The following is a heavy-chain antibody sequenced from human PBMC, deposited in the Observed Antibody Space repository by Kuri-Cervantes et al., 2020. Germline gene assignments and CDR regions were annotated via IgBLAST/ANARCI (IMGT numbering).Heavy chain of an antibody. Sequence: GESLKISCAASGFTFSSYSMNWVRQAPGKGLEWVAVISYDGSNKYYADSVKGRFTISRDNSKNTLYLQMNSLRAEDTAVYYCAKGGSGWGHYYYYGMDVWGQGTTVTVPS. CDR3: AKGGSGWGHYYYYGMDV. CDR1: GFTFSSYS. D-gene: IGHD6-19*01. V-gene: IGHV3-30*18. J-gene: IGHJ6*02. CDR2: ISYDGSNK.